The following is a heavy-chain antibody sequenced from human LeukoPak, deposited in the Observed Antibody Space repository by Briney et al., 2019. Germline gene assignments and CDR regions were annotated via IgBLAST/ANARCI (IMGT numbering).Heavy chain of an antibody. J-gene: IGHJ4*02. CDR1: GGSISSYY. V-gene: IGHV4-59*01. CDR3: ATPGAVTLRGPLDY. D-gene: IGHD2/OR15-2a*01. Sequence: SETLSLTCTVSGGSISSYYWSWIRQPPGKGLEWIGYIYYNGNTHYNPSLKSRVTISVDTSRNQFTLKLSSVTAADTAVYYCATPGAVTLRGPLDYWGQGTLVTVSS. CDR2: IYYNGNT.